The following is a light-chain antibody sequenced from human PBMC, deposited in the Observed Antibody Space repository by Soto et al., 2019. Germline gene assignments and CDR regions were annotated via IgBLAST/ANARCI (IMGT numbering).Light chain of an antibody. Sequence: ILMAQSPTTLSASVGDTVALTFPPSQAVPNKMAWYQQKPGKPPKLLIYEESTLHSGVPSRFSCRKSGTQLALTIDIRQLEAFASDSYQRLKSYSQSFGGGTKVDIK. J-gene: IGKJ4*01. CDR2: EES. CDR3: QRLKSYSQS. CDR1: QAVPNK. V-gene: IGKV1-9*01.